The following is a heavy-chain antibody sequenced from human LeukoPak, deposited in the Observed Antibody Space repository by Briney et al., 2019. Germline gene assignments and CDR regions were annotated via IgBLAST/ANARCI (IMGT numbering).Heavy chain of an antibody. CDR3: AKVVRYAYDGSGSALDY. Sequence: PGGPLTLSCAASGFTFTTNRMHGVRQAPRKGMEWGAFIRYDRSNTQYADSVKGRFTISRDHSKNTLYLQMNSVRAEDTAMYYCAKVVRYAYDGSGSALDYWGQGTLVTVSS. CDR1: GFTFTTNR. D-gene: IGHD3-22*01. J-gene: IGHJ4*02. CDR2: IRYDRSNT. V-gene: IGHV3-30*02.